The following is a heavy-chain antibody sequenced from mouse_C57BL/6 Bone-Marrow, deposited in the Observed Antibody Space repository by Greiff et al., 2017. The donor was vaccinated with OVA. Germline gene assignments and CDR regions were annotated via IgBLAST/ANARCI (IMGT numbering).Heavy chain of an antibody. CDR1: GYTFTSYW. J-gene: IGHJ2*01. CDR3: ARSITGTERGYYFDY. D-gene: IGHD4-1*01. CDR2: IHPNSGST. Sequence: VQLQQSGAELVKPGASVKLSCKASGYTFTSYWMHWVKQRPGQGLEWIGMIHPNSGSTNYNEKFKSKATLTVDKSSSTAYMQLSSLTSEDSAVYYCARSITGTERGYYFDYWGQGTTLTVSS. V-gene: IGHV1-64*01.